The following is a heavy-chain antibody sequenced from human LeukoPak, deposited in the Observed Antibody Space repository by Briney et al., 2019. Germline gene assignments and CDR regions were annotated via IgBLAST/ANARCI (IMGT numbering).Heavy chain of an antibody. Sequence: AGGSLRLSCAGSGFTFGDHFMDWVRQAPGKGLEWLGHIRNKAKSHTTEYAASVKGRFTISRDDSKNSVYLQMNSLKTEDTAVYYCAREAYCISTSCYETDAFDIWGQGAMVTVSS. V-gene: IGHV3-72*01. J-gene: IGHJ3*02. CDR1: GFTFGDHF. D-gene: IGHD2-2*01. CDR2: IRNKAKSHTT. CDR3: AREAYCISTSCYETDAFDI.